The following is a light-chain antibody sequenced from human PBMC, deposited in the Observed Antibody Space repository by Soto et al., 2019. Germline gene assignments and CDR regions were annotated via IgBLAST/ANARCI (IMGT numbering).Light chain of an antibody. J-gene: IGLJ3*02. CDR1: SSNIGNSY. Sequence: QSVLTQPPSVSAAPGQKVTISCSGSSSNIGNSYVSWYQQRPRPVPKIVIYENNKRPSGIPDRFSGSKSGTSATLGITGLQTGDEADYYCATCDISQTARVFGGGTKVTVL. CDR3: ATCDISQTARV. V-gene: IGLV1-51*01. CDR2: ENN.